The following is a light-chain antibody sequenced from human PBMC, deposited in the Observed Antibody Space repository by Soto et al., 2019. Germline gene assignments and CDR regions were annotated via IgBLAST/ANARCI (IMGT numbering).Light chain of an antibody. J-gene: IGKJ4*01. CDR1: QSLATSF. Sequence: EIVLTQSPGTLSLSPGERATLSCRASQSLATSFLAWYQQKPGQTPRLLIYGASTRATGIPNRFSGSGSGTDFTLTISRLEPEDFAVYYCQQYGTSPLTCGGGTKVEIK. CDR2: GAS. CDR3: QQYGTSPLT. V-gene: IGKV3-20*01.